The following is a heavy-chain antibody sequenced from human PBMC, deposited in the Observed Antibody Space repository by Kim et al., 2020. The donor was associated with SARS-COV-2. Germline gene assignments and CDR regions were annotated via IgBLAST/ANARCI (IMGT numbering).Heavy chain of an antibody. CDR2: ISSSSSYI. J-gene: IGHJ6*02. CDR3: ARDLIWEYYYYGMDV. D-gene: IGHD1-26*01. Sequence: GGSLRLSCAASGFTFSSYSMNWVRQAPGKGLEWVSSISSSSSYIYYADSVKGRFTISRDNAKNSLYLQMNSLRAEDTAVYYCARDLIWEYYYYGMDVWGQGTTVTVSS. CDR1: GFTFSSYS. V-gene: IGHV3-21*01.